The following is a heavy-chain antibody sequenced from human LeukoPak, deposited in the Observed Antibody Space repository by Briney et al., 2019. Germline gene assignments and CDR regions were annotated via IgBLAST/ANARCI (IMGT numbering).Heavy chain of an antibody. Sequence: RPGGSLRLSCAASGFTFSSYAMSWVRQAPGKGLERVSGISGSGDNTYYADSVKGRFTISRDNSKNTLYVQVNSLGTEDTAAYYCAKGSYYDSSGSFYFDYWGQGTLVTVSS. CDR3: AKGSYYDSSGSFYFDY. J-gene: IGHJ4*02. V-gene: IGHV3-23*01. D-gene: IGHD3-22*01. CDR2: ISGSGDNT. CDR1: GFTFSSYA.